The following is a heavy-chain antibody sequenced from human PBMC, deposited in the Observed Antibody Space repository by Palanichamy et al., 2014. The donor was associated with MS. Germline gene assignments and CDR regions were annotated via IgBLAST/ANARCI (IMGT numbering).Heavy chain of an antibody. CDR3: ARDGFQTTGTYLDS. Sequence: QVQLVEVWGGVVQPGRSLRLSCAASGFTFNNNAMHWVRQAPGKGLEWVAVISKDGITKHYADSVKGRFTISRDNSKNTLSLQMNSLRAEDTAVYYCARDGFQTTGTYLDSWGQGTLVTVSS. J-gene: IGHJ4*02. D-gene: IGHD1-1*01. CDR1: GFTFNNNA. V-gene: IGHV3-30*04. CDR2: ISKDGITK.